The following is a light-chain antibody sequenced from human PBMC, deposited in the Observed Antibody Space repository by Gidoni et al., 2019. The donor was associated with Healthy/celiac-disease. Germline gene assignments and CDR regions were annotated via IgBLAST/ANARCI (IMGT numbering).Light chain of an antibody. CDR3: QQYDNLPIT. CDR2: DSS. V-gene: IGKV1-33*01. CDR1: QDISNY. J-gene: IGKJ5*01. Sequence: DIQMTQSPSSLSASVGDRVTITCQASQDISNYLNWYHQKPGKAPKLLSYDSSNLETGVPSRFSGSGSGTDFTFTISSLQPEDIATDYCQQYDNLPITFGQGTRLEIK.